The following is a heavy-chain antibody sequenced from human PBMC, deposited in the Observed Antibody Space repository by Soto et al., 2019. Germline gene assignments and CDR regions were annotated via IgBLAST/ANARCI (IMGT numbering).Heavy chain of an antibody. Sequence: SGPTLVNPTQPLTLTCTFSGFSLTTTGVGVGWIRQPPGKALEWLALIYWDDDKRYSPSLNSRLTITKDTSKNQVVLTMTNMDPVDTATYYCAHSLGGSSGWYFDYWGQGTLVTVSS. V-gene: IGHV2-5*02. D-gene: IGHD6-19*01. CDR1: GFSLTTTGVG. CDR2: IYWDDDK. CDR3: AHSLGGSSGWYFDY. J-gene: IGHJ4*02.